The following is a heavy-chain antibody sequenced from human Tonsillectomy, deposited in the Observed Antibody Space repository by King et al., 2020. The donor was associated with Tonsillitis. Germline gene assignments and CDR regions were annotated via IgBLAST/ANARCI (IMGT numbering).Heavy chain of an antibody. V-gene: IGHV1-18*04. J-gene: IGHJ4*02. D-gene: IGHD4-11*01. CDR3: ARGEAMTTFDF. Sequence: VQLVESGAEVKKPGASVKVSCKASGYTFNTYGITWVRQAPGQGLEWMGWINTYNDNTNYEQNLQDRVTMTTDTSTSTAYMELRSLRSDDTAIYYCARGEAMTTFDFWGQGTLVTVSS. CDR1: GYTFNTYG. CDR2: INTYNDNT.